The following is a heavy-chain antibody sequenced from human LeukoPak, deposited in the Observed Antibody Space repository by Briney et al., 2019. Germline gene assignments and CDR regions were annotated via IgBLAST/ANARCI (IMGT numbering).Heavy chain of an antibody. CDR3: ARLRGSGSR. D-gene: IGHD3-10*01. J-gene: IGHJ4*02. Sequence: SETLSLTCTVSGGSIRSRSYFWGWIRQPPGKGLEWIGSIYYSGSTYYNPSLKSRVTISVDTSKNQFSLKLSSVTAADTAVYYCARLRGSGSRWGQGTLVTVSS. CDR2: IYYSGST. V-gene: IGHV4-39*01. CDR1: GGSIRSRSYF.